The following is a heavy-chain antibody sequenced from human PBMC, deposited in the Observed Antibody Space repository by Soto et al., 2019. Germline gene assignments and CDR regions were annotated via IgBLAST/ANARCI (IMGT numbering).Heavy chain of an antibody. CDR2: IYYSGST. Sequence: PSETLSLTCTVSGGSISSGGYYWSWIRQHPGKGLEWIGYIYYSGSTYYNPSLKSRVTISVDTSKNQFSLKLSSVTAADMAVYYCAWGRDYYDSSGYYYTLFDYWGQGTLVTVSS. D-gene: IGHD3-22*01. CDR3: AWGRDYYDSSGYYYTLFDY. V-gene: IGHV4-31*03. J-gene: IGHJ4*02. CDR1: GGSISSGGYY.